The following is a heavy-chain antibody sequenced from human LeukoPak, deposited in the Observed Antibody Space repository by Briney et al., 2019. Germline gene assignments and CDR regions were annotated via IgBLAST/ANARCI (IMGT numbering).Heavy chain of an antibody. CDR2: IYYSGST. V-gene: IGHV4-31*03. CDR1: GGSISSGGYY. Sequence: SETLSLTCTVSGGSISSGGYYWSWIRQHPGKGLEWIGYIYYSGSTYYNPSLKSRVTISVDTSKNQFSLKLSSVTAADTAVYYCASSAAVGTFWFDPWGQGTLVTVSS. J-gene: IGHJ5*02. CDR3: ASSAAVGTFWFDP. D-gene: IGHD6-13*01.